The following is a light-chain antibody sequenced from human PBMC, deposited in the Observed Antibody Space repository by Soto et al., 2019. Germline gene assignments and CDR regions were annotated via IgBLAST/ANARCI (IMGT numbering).Light chain of an antibody. CDR2: GAS. CDR1: QSVISSY. Sequence: IVFTQSPGTLSLSPGERASLSCRASQSVISSYLAWYQQKPGQAPRLLIYGASSRVTGIPDRFSGSGSGTDFTLTISRLEPEDFAVYYCQQYNNWPWTFGQGTKVDIK. J-gene: IGKJ1*01. V-gene: IGKV3-20*01. CDR3: QQYNNWPWT.